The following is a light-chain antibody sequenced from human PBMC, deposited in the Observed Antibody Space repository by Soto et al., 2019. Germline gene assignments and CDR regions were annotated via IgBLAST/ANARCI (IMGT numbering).Light chain of an antibody. CDR2: DVS. V-gene: IGLV2-14*03. CDR1: SSDVGGYNY. CDR3: SSYTTSNTRQIV. Sequence: QSALTQPASVSGSPGQSITISCTGTSSDVGGYNYVSWYQHHPGKAHKLMIFDVSNRPSGVSNRLSGSKSGNTASLTISGLQPEDEADYYCSSYTTSNTRQIVFGTGTRSPS. J-gene: IGLJ1*01.